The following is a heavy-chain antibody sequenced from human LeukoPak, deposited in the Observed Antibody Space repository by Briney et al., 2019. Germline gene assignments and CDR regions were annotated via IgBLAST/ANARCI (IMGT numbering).Heavy chain of an antibody. V-gene: IGHV5-51*01. CDR1: GYRFTTYW. Sequence: GVSLKISCKGSGYRFTTYWIGWGGQMPGKGLEWMGIIYPGDSDTRYSPSFQGQVTISADKSISTAYLQWSSLKASGTAMYYCARLEGFYNWNFWGQGTLVTVSS. CDR3: ARLEGFYNWNF. D-gene: IGHD1-20*01. CDR2: IYPGDSDT. J-gene: IGHJ4*02.